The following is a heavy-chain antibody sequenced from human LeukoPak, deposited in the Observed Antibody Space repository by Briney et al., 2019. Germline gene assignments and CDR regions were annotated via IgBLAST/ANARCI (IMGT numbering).Heavy chain of an antibody. CDR1: GFTFSDYY. J-gene: IGHJ4*02. CDR2: NCSSGSTI. CDR3: ARDGYSGYDTLDY. Sequence: PGGSLRPSCAASGFTFSDYYMSWIRQAPGKGLEWVSYNCSSGSTIYYADYEKGRFSISRDNAKNSLYLQMNSLRAEDTAVYYCARDGYSGYDTLDYWGQGTLVTVSS. D-gene: IGHD5-12*01. V-gene: IGHV3-11*04.